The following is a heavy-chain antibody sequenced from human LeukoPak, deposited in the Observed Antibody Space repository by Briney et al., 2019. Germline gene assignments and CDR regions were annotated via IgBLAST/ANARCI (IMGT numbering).Heavy chain of an antibody. CDR3: ARYAPEAAAIQTYNWFDP. Sequence: SETLSLTCAVYGGSFSGYYWSLIRQPPGKGLEWIGEMNHSGSTNYNPSLKSRVTISVDTSKNQFSLKLSSVTAADTAVYYCARYAPEAAAIQTYNWFDPWGQGTLVTVSS. CDR2: MNHSGST. D-gene: IGHD2-2*02. CDR1: GGSFSGYY. V-gene: IGHV4-34*01. J-gene: IGHJ5*02.